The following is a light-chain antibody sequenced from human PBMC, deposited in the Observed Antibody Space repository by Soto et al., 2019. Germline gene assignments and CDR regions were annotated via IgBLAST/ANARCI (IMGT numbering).Light chain of an antibody. CDR2: LVS. V-gene: IGKV2-28*01. J-gene: IGKJ1*01. CDR1: QSLLQTNGYSY. Sequence: EIVMTQSPRSLPVTPGEPASISCRSSQSLLQTNGYSYLDWYLQKPGQSSHLLIYLVSNRASGVPDRFSGSGSGTDFTLKINRVEAEDVGVYYCMQSLQTPWTFGQGTKVEIK. CDR3: MQSLQTPWT.